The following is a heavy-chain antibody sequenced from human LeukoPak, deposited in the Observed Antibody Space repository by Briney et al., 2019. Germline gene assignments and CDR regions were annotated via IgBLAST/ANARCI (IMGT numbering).Heavy chain of an antibody. CDR2: IKQDGSEK. Sequence: GGSLRLSCAASGFTFSSYWMSWVRQAPGKGLEWVANIKQDGSEKYYVDSVKGRFTISRDNAKNSLYLQMNSLRAEDTAVYYCARGEEWPYNHYHMDVWGKGTTVTVSS. V-gene: IGHV3-7*01. D-gene: IGHD3-3*01. CDR3: ARGEEWPYNHYHMDV. CDR1: GFTFSSYW. J-gene: IGHJ6*03.